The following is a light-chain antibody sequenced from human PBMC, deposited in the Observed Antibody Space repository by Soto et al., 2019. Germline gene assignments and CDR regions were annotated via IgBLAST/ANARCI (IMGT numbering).Light chain of an antibody. CDR1: QNITSTY. CDR2: DAS. J-gene: IGKJ1*01. CDR3: QQRSNWPPAWT. Sequence: EIVLTQSPGTLSLSPGERATLSCRAIQNITSTYLAWHQHKSGQAPRLLIYDASNRATGIPARFSGSGSGTDFTLTISSLEPEDFAVYYCQQRSNWPPAWTFGQGTKVDI. V-gene: IGKV3-11*01.